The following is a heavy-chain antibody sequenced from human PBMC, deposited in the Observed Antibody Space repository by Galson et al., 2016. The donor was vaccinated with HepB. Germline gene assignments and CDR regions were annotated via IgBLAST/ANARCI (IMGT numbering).Heavy chain of an antibody. CDR2: VSESGGRT. V-gene: IGHV3-23*01. Sequence: SLRLSCAASGFTFSSYAMTWVRQAPGTGLEWVSTVSESGGRTYYAASVNGRFTISRDNSKNTLFLQTTSLRAEDTAVYYCATSPFFDFWGQGTLLTVSS. CDR1: GFTFSSYA. J-gene: IGHJ4*02. CDR3: ATSPFFDF.